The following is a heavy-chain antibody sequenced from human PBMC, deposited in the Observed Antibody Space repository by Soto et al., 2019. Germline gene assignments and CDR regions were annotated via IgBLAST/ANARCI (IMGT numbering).Heavy chain of an antibody. Sequence: QVQLQESGPGLVKPSQTLSLTCIVSGASMSTFYWTWIRQPQAKGLEWIGYIHHTGSTNSNPSLKSRVTISGETSNTQVSLRLSSVTAADTAVYYCARAPYPKSSSWYWFDYGGQGTLVTVSS. CDR2: IHHTGST. V-gene: IGHV4-59*01. CDR1: GASMSTFY. J-gene: IGHJ4*02. CDR3: ARAPYPKSSSWYWFDY. D-gene: IGHD6-13*01.